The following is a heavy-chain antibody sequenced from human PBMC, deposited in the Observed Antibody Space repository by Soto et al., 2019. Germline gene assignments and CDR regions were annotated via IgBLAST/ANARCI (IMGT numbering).Heavy chain of an antibody. CDR2: IYYGGST. D-gene: IGHD5-12*01. Sequence: NASETLSLTCTVSGGSVSSGAYYWTWIRQRPGKGLEWIGYIYYGGSTYYSPSLKSRLSISLDTSKNQFSLRLSSVTAADTAMYYCARERLRAVYDFDIWGQGTMVTVSS. V-gene: IGHV4-31*03. J-gene: IGHJ3*02. CDR3: ARERLRAVYDFDI. CDR1: GGSVSSGAYY.